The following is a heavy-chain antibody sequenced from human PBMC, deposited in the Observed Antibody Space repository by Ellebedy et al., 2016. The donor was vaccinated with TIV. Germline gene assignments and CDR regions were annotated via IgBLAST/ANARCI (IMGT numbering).Heavy chain of an antibody. CDR1: GFTFSSYP. CDR2: ISDRGGNT. Sequence: PGGSLRLSCVASGFTFSSYPLCWVRQAPGKGLEWVSTISDRGGNTHFPASVNGRFTISRDNSRNTVYLTMNNLRAEDTAVYYCARDSGRSRSWDNDYWGQGTLVTVSS. CDR3: ARDSGRSRSWDNDY. V-gene: IGHV3-23*01. D-gene: IGHD3-10*01. J-gene: IGHJ4*02.